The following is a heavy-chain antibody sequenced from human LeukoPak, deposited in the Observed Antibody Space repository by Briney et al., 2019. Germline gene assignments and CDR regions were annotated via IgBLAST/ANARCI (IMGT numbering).Heavy chain of an antibody. CDR3: TRDLQVYSYGYGDY. CDR2: ISGSGDNTVMSGSGENT. CDR1: GFTFSTTA. J-gene: IGHJ4*02. D-gene: IGHD5-18*01. Sequence: GGSLRLSCAASGFTFSTTAMGRVRQAPGKGLEWLSVISGSGDNTVMSGSGENTYYADSVKGRFTISRDNAKNSLYLRMNSLRAEDTAVYYCTRDLQVYSYGYGDYWGQGTLVTVSS. V-gene: IGHV3-23*01.